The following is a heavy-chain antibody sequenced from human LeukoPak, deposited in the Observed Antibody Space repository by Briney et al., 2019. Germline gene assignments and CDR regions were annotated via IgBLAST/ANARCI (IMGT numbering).Heavy chain of an antibody. V-gene: IGHV4-39*07. J-gene: IGHJ1*01. CDR2: IHDSGST. CDR3: AGRGQRYFRD. CDR1: GGSSSSSSYY. Sequence: SETLSLTCSVSGGSSSSSSYYWGWIRQPPGKGLEWIGSIHDSGSTDYNPSHKSRVTISLDTSKNQLSLNLTSVTAADTAVYYCAGRGQRYFRDWGQGTLVTVSS.